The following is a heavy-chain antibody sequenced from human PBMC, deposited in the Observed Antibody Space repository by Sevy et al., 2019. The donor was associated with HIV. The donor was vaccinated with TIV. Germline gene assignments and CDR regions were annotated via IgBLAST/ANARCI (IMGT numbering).Heavy chain of an antibody. CDR2: IYYSGST. D-gene: IGHD6-25*01. V-gene: IGHV4-59*01. J-gene: IGHJ6*03. Sequence: SKTLSLTCTVSGGSISSYYWSWIRQPPGKGLEWIGYIYYSGSTNYNPSLKSRVTISVDTSKNQFSLKLSSVTAADTAVYYCARGYSSGPAYYYYYYYMDVWGKGTTVTVSS. CDR1: GGSISSYY. CDR3: ARGYSSGPAYYYYYYYMDV.